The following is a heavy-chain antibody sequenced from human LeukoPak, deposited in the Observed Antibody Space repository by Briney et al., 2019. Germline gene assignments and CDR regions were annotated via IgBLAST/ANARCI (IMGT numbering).Heavy chain of an antibody. D-gene: IGHD1-26*01. J-gene: IGHJ4*02. Sequence: ASVKVSCKASGYTFTSYDINWVRQATGQGLEWMGWMNPNSGNTGYAQKFQGRVTMTRNTSISTAYMELSSLRSEDTAVYYCARGDQWLDVWRWRYSGTGGGDYWGQGTLVTVSS. CDR3: ARGDQWLDVWRWRYSGTGGGDY. CDR2: MNPNSGNT. V-gene: IGHV1-8*01. CDR1: GYTFTSYD.